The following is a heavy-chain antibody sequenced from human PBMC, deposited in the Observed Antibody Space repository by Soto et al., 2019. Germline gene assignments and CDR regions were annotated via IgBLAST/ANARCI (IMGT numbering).Heavy chain of an antibody. CDR1: GGSIISDY. J-gene: IGHJ4*02. D-gene: IGHD1-26*01. V-gene: IGHV4-59*01. CDR3: ARVLSGSSLFDY. CDR2: ISYSGST. Sequence: LSLTCTVSGGSIISDYWSWIRQPPGKGLEWIGYISYSGSTNYNPSLKSLVTISVDTSKNQFSLKLFTVTAADTAVYYCARVLSGSSLFDYWGQGTLVTVS.